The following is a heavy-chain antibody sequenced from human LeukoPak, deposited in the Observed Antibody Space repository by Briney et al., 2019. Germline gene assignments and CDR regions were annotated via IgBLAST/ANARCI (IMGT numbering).Heavy chain of an antibody. D-gene: IGHD2/OR15-2a*01. CDR3: TTFYTRLTDY. Sequence: GGSLRLSCAASGFIFSRYWMTWVRQAPGKGLEWVANIKPDGSEKKYVDSVKGRFTISRDNAKNSLYLQMNSLRAEDTAVYYCTTFYTRLTDYWGQGTLVTVFS. CDR1: GFIFSRYW. J-gene: IGHJ4*02. CDR2: IKPDGSEK. V-gene: IGHV3-7*05.